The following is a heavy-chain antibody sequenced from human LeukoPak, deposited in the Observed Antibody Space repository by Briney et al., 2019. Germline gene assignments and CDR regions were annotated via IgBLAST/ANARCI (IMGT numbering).Heavy chain of an antibody. V-gene: IGHV3-7*01. CDR2: KDEGGSGK. J-gene: IGHJ4*02. CDR1: AFLFNKYW. D-gene: IGHD5-24*01. CDR3: ARDRGDGYNYRSPFDS. Sequence: AGGSLRLSCAAPAFLFNKYWMSWVRQAPGKGLEWVGNKDEGGSGKWCVDSVKGRFTMSRDNAKNSLFLEMNSLRVEDTAIYYCARDRGDGYNYRSPFDSWGQGTLVTVSS.